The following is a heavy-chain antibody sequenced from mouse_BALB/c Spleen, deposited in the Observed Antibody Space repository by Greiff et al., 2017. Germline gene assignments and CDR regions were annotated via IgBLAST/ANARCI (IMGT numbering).Heavy chain of an antibody. J-gene: IGHJ2*01. CDR2: ISSGGSYT. CDR3: ARRTVVAPHFDY. D-gene: IGHD1-1*01. V-gene: IGHV5-6*02. CDR1: GFTFSSYG. Sequence: EVNVVESGGDLVKPGGSLKLSCAASGFTFSSYGMSWVRQTPDKRLEWVATISSGGSYTYYPDSVKGRFTISRDNAKNTLYLQMSSLKSEDTAMYYCARRTVVAPHFDYWGQGTTLTVSS.